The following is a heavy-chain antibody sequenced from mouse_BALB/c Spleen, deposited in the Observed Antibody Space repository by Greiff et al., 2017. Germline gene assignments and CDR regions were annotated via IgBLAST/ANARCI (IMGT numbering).Heavy chain of an antibody. Sequence: EVKLQESGPGLVKPSQSLSLTCTVTGYSITSDYAWNWIRQFPGNKLEWMGYISYSGSTSYNPSLKSRISITRDTSKNQFFLQLNSVTTEDTATYYCARGNYRYDGAWFAYWGQGTLVTVSA. CDR2: ISYSGST. V-gene: IGHV3-2*02. J-gene: IGHJ3*01. CDR1: GYSITSDYA. CDR3: ARGNYRYDGAWFAY. D-gene: IGHD2-14*01.